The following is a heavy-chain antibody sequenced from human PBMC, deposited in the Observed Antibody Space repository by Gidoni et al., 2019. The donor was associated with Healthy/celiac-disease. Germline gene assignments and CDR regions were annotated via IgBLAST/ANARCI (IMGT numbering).Heavy chain of an antibody. Sequence: GYYWSWIRQHPGKGLEWIGYICYSGSTYYNPSLKSRVTIPVDTSKNQFSLKLISVTAADTAVYYCAGRSRGPCDPWGQGTLVTVSS. CDR2: ICYSGST. CDR3: AGRSRGPCDP. CDR1: GYY. V-gene: IGHV4-31*02. J-gene: IGHJ5*02.